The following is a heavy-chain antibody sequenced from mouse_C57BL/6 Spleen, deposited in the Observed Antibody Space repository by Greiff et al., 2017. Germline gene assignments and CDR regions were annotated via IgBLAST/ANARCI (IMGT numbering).Heavy chain of an antibody. D-gene: IGHD2-5*01. CDR3: ARNDYTNYYAMDY. CDR1: GYTFTDYY. V-gene: IGHV1-76*01. Sequence: QVQLQQSGAELVRPGASVKLSCKASGYTFTDYYINWVKQRPGQGLEWIARIFPGSGNTYYNEKFKGNAPLTAEKSSSTAYMQLSSVTSEDTAVYFCARNDYTNYYAMDYWGQGTSVTVSS. J-gene: IGHJ4*01. CDR2: IFPGSGNT.